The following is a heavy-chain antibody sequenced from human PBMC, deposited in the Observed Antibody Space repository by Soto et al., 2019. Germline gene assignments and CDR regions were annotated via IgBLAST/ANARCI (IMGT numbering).Heavy chain of an antibody. CDR1: GGTFSSYA. J-gene: IGHJ4*02. D-gene: IGHD3-3*01. CDR3: ARGLRITIFGVVESDY. Sequence: GASVKVSCKASGGTFSSYAISWVRQAPGQGLEWMGGIIPIFGTANYAQKFQGRVTITADASTSTAYMELRSLRSDDTAVYYCARGLRITIFGVVESDYWGQGTLVTGS. CDR2: IIPIFGTA. V-gene: IGHV1-69*13.